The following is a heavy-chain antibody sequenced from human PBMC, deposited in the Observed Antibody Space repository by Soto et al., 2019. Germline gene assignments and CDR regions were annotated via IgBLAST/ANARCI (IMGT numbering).Heavy chain of an antibody. CDR3: AKDSRWELLRYWYFDL. Sequence: EVQLLESGGGLVQPGGSLRLSCAASGFTFSSYAMSWVRQAPGKGLECVSAISGSGGSTYYADSVKGRFTISRDNSKNTLYLQMNSLRAEDTAVYYCAKDSRWELLRYWYFDLWGRGTLVTVSS. CDR1: GFTFSSYA. J-gene: IGHJ2*01. D-gene: IGHD1-26*01. CDR2: ISGSGGST. V-gene: IGHV3-23*01.